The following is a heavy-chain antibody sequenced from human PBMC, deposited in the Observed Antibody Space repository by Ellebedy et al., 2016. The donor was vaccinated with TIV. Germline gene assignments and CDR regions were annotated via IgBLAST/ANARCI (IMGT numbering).Heavy chain of an antibody. CDR1: GGSISSSNW. V-gene: IGHV4-4*02. D-gene: IGHD6-13*01. CDR2: IYHSGST. CDR3: ARTRYLGIAAGMNWFDP. Sequence: GSLRLXXAVSGGSISSSNWWRWVRQPPGKGLEWIGEIYHSGSTNYNPSLKSRVTISVDKSKNQFSLKLSSVTAADTAVYYCARTRYLGIAAGMNWFDPWGQGTLVTVSS. J-gene: IGHJ5*02.